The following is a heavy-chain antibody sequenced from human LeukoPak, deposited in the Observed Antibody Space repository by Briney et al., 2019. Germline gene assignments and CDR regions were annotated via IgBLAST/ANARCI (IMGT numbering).Heavy chain of an antibody. CDR1: GGSFSGYY. CDR3: ARWVRYFDWLPYDAFDI. D-gene: IGHD3-9*01. V-gene: IGHV4-34*01. Sequence: SETLSLTCAVYGGSFSGYYWSWIRQPPGKGLEWIGEINHSGSTNYNPSLKSRVTISVDTSKNQFSLKLSPVTAADTAVYYCARWVRYFDWLPYDAFDIWGQGTMVTVSS. J-gene: IGHJ3*02. CDR2: INHSGST.